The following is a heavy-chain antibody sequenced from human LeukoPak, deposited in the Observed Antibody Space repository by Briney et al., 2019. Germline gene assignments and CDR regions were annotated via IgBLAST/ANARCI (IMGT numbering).Heavy chain of an antibody. D-gene: IGHD2-15*01. Sequence: SETLSLTCAVYGGSFSGYYWSWIRQPPGKGLEWIGEITHSGSTNYNPSLKSRVTISVDTSKNQFSLKLSSVTAADTAVYYCARARRGAGGHPPHYFDYWGQGTLVTVSS. CDR2: ITHSGST. V-gene: IGHV4-34*01. CDR3: ARARRGAGGHPPHYFDY. J-gene: IGHJ4*02. CDR1: GGSFSGYY.